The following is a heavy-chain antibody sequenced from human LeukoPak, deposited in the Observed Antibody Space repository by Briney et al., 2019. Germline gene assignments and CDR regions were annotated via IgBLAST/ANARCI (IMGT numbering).Heavy chain of an antibody. J-gene: IGHJ4*02. Sequence: GGSLRLSCAASGFAFSRYSMSWVRQAPGKGLEWVANIKQDGSEKYYVDSVKGRFTISRDNAKNSLYLQMNSLRAEDTAVYYCARGPGYYYDSWGQGTLVTVSS. V-gene: IGHV3-7*01. CDR3: ARGPGYYYDS. CDR1: GFAFSRYS. D-gene: IGHD2-2*01. CDR2: IKQDGSEK.